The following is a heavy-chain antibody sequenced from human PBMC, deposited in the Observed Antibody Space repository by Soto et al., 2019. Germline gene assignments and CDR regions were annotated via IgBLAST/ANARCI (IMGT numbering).Heavy chain of an antibody. CDR2: ISGSGGST. D-gene: IGHD3-3*01. CDR3: ARVPHITIFGVVIDPKYYYYYGMDV. Sequence: GGSLRLSCAASGFTFSSYAMSWVRQAPGKGLEWVSAISGSGGSTYYADSVKGRFTISRDNSKNTLYLQMNSLSAEDTAVYYCARVPHITIFGVVIDPKYYYYYGMDVWGQGTTVTVSS. J-gene: IGHJ6*02. CDR1: GFTFSSYA. V-gene: IGHV3-23*01.